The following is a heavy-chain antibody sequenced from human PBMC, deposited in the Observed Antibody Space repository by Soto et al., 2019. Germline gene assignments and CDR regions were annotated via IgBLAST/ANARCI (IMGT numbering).Heavy chain of an antibody. J-gene: IGHJ4*02. CDR3: ARGSYSAFDY. Sequence: GGSLRLSCAASDFSVSSNCLSWVRQAPGKGLEWVSGIYSGGATYYADSVKGRFTFSRDNSKNTMYLQMNSLRVEDTAVYYCARGSYSAFDYLGQGTLVTVSS. V-gene: IGHV3-53*01. CDR1: DFSVSSNC. D-gene: IGHD4-4*01. CDR2: IYSGGAT.